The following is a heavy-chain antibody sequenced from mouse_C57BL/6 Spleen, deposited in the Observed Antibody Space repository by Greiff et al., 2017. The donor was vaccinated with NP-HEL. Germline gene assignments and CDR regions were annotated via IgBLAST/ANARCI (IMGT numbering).Heavy chain of an antibody. Sequence: VQLQQSGPELVKPGASVKISCKASGYSFTGYYMNWVKQSPEKSLEWIGEINPSTGGTTYNQKFKAKATLTVDKSSSTAYMQLKSLTSEDSAVYYCAAGNKTGIDYAMDYWGQGTSVTVSS. CDR1: GYSFTGYY. V-gene: IGHV1-42*01. D-gene: IGHD4-1*01. CDR3: AAGNKTGIDYAMDY. J-gene: IGHJ4*01. CDR2: INPSTGGT.